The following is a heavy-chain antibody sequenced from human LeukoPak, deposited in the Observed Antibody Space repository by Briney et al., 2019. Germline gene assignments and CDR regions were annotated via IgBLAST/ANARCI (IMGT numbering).Heavy chain of an antibody. CDR1: GVIFNNFA. Sequence: GGSLRLSCAPSGVIFNNFAFHWVRQAPGKGLEWIAAVSYDGSNKYYADSVRGRLTISRDNSKNTLYLQMNSLRAEDTAVYYCARAGRAVGDYHYFDYWGQGTLVTVSS. CDR2: VSYDGSNK. CDR3: ARAGRAVGDYHYFDY. D-gene: IGHD3-10*01. J-gene: IGHJ4*02. V-gene: IGHV3-30-3*01.